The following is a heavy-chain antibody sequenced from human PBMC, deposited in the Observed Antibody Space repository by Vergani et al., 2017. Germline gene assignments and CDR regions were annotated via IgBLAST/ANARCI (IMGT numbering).Heavy chain of an antibody. CDR2: IIPILGIA. CDR3: ARETGGLLRA. D-gene: IGHD1-26*01. CDR1: GYTFTSYA. Sequence: QVQLVQSGSELKKPGASVKVSCKASGYTFTSYAMNWVRQAPGQGLEWMGRIIPILGIANYAQKFQGRVTITADKSTSTAYMELSSLRSEDTAVYYCARETGGLLRAWGQGTLVTVSS. V-gene: IGHV1-69*09. J-gene: IGHJ4*02.